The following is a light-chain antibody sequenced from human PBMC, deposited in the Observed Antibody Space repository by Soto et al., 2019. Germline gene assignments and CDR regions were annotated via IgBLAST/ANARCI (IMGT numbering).Light chain of an antibody. Sequence: EIVLTQSPATLSVSPGDRVTLSCRASQSVDINLAWYQQRPGQAPRLLVYGASTKATDMPGRFSGRGSGTEFTLTIKNMQSEDFAVYYCQQYRNWPRTFGQGTKVDIK. CDR2: GAS. CDR1: QSVDIN. V-gene: IGKV3-15*01. CDR3: QQYRNWPRT. J-gene: IGKJ1*01.